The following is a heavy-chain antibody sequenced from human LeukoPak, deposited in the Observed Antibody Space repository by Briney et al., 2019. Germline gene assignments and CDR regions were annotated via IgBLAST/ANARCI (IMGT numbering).Heavy chain of an antibody. CDR3: VSHQVDYVGGSYRYSDPFGH. D-gene: IGHD3-16*02. Sequence: ASVKVSCKASGGTFSSYTFSWVRQAPGQGLEWMGGIIPIFGTANYAQKFQGRVTITADGSMTTAYMELTSLRSEDTAVYYCVSHQVDYVGGSYRYSDPFGHWGQGTLVTVSS. CDR2: IIPIFGTA. CDR1: GGTFSSYT. V-gene: IGHV1-69*13. J-gene: IGHJ4*02.